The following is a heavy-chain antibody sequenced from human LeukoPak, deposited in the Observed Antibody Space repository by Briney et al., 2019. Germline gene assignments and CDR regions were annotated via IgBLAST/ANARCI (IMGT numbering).Heavy chain of an antibody. Sequence: SETLSLTCTVSGGSISSSSYYWGWIRQPPGKGLEWIGSIYYSGSTYYNPSLKSRVTISVDTSKNQFFLKLSSVTAADTAVYYCARDLGADYGDYIFDPWGQGTLVTASS. J-gene: IGHJ5*02. CDR1: GGSISSSSYY. V-gene: IGHV4-39*07. D-gene: IGHD4-17*01. CDR3: ARDLGADYGDYIFDP. CDR2: IYYSGST.